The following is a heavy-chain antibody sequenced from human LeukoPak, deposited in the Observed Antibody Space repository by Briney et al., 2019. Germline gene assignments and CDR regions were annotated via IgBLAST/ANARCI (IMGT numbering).Heavy chain of an antibody. Sequence: PGGSLRLSCAASGFTFSSYWMHWVRQAPGKGLVWVSRINSDGSSTSYADSVKGRFTISRDNAKNTLYLQMNSLRAEDTAVYYCALPSIYGSGSYNYWGQGTLVTVSS. D-gene: IGHD3-10*01. CDR2: INSDGSST. CDR3: ALPSIYGSGSYNY. CDR1: GFTFSSYW. J-gene: IGHJ4*02. V-gene: IGHV3-74*01.